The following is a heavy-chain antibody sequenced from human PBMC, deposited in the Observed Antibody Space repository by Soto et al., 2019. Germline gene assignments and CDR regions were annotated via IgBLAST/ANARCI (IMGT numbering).Heavy chain of an antibody. CDR3: ARDTLGYCISTSCYQLNWFDP. CDR2: IYYSGST. Sequence: ETLSLTCTVSGGSISSYYWSWIRQPPGKGLEWIGYIYYSGSTNYNPSLKSRVTISVDTSKNQFSLKLSSVTAADTAVYYCARDTLGYCISTSCYQLNWFDPWGQGTLVTVSS. D-gene: IGHD2-2*01. CDR1: GGSISSYY. J-gene: IGHJ5*02. V-gene: IGHV4-59*01.